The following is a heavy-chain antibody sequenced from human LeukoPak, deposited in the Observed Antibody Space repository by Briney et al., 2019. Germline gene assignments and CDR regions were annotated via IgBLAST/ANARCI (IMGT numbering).Heavy chain of an antibody. Sequence: EASVKVSCKASGGTFSSYAISWVRQAPGQGLEWMGRIIPILGIANYAQKFQGRVTITADKSTSTAYMELSSLRSEDTAVYYCASPYDCSGGSCYSRVHGMDVWGQGTTVTVSS. CDR2: IIPILGIA. CDR1: GGTFSSYA. J-gene: IGHJ6*02. CDR3: ASPYDCSGGSCYSRVHGMDV. D-gene: IGHD2-15*01. V-gene: IGHV1-69*04.